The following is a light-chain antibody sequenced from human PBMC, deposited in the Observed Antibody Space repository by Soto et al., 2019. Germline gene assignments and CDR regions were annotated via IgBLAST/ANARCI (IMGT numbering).Light chain of an antibody. J-gene: IGLJ1*01. CDR2: EVT. CDR1: SSDVGKYDR. CDR3: SSYTSTSRYV. Sequence: SVLTQPPSVSGSPGQSVAISCTGTSSDVGKYDRVSWYQQPPGTAPKLIIYEVTNRPSGVPARFSGSKSGNTASLTISGLQAEDEADYYCSSYTSTSRYVFGAGIKVTVL. V-gene: IGLV2-18*02.